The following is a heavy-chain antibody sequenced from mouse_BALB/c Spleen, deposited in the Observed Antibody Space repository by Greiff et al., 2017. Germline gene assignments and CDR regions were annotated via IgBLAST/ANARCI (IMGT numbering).Heavy chain of an antibody. V-gene: IGHV5-6*02. CDR3: ARHGVCGYVYFDY. Sequence: DVMLVESGGDLVKPGGSLKLSCAASGFTFSSYGMSWVRQTPDKRLEWVATISSCGSYTYYPDSVKGRFTISRDNAKNTLYLQMSSLKSEDTAMYYCARHGVCGYVYFDYWGQGTTLTVSS. J-gene: IGHJ2*01. CDR1: GFTFSSYG. CDR2: ISSCGSYT. D-gene: IGHD1-2*01.